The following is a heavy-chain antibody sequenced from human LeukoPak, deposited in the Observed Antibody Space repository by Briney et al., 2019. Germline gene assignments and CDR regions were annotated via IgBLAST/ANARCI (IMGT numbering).Heavy chain of an antibody. V-gene: IGHV3-30*02. CDR2: IRYGGSNK. CDR3: AKDSYYDSSVYYSQIDY. D-gene: IGHD3-22*01. Sequence: GGSLRLSCAASGLTFSNYGMLWVRQAPGKGLEWVAFIRYGGSNKYYADSVKGRFTISRGNSKNTLYLQMNSLRAEDTAVYYCAKDSYYDSSVYYSQIDYWGQGTLVTVSS. J-gene: IGHJ4*02. CDR1: GLTFSNYG.